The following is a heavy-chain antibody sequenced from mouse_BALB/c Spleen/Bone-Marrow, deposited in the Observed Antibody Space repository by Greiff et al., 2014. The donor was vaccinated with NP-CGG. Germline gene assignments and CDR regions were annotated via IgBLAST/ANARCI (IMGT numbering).Heavy chain of an antibody. CDR3: ARGAYYGPGGAMDY. D-gene: IGHD2-10*01. Sequence: EVQGVESGGGLVQPGGSLRLSCATSGFIFSDFYMEWVRQPPGKRLEWIAASRNKPNDYTTEYSASVKGRFIVSRDTSQSILYLQMNALRAEDTAIYYCARGAYYGPGGAMDYWGQGTSVTVSS. V-gene: IGHV7-1*02. CDR2: SRNKPNDYTT. J-gene: IGHJ4*01. CDR1: GFIFSDFY.